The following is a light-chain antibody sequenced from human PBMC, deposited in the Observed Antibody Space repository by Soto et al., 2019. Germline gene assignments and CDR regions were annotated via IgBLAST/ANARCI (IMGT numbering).Light chain of an antibody. J-gene: IGKJ5*01. CDR2: KVS. V-gene: IGKV2-30*02. Sequence: DVVMTQSPLSLPVTLGQPASTSCRSNQSLVHSDGIAYFSWFQQRPGRSPRRLIYKVSNRDPGVPARFSGSGSGTDFALKISRVEAEDVGVYSCMQGTHWPITFGQGTRLEIK. CDR3: MQGTHWPIT. CDR1: QSLVHSDGIAY.